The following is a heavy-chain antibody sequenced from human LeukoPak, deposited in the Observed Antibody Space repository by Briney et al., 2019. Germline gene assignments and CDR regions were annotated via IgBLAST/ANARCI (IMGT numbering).Heavy chain of an antibody. CDR2: ISSSSSYI. D-gene: IGHD2-15*01. Sequence: PGGSLRLSCAPSGFTFSSYSMNGVREAPGKGLEWVSSISSSSSYIYYADSVKGLFPISRDNAKNSLYLQMNSLRAEDTAVYYCAREGVVAATPWFDPWGQGTLVTVSS. CDR1: GFTFSSYS. J-gene: IGHJ5*02. V-gene: IGHV3-21*01. CDR3: AREGVVAATPWFDP.